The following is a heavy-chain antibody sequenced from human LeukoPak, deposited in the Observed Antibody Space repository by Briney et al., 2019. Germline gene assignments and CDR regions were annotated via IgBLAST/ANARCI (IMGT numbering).Heavy chain of an antibody. V-gene: IGHV4-59*11. CDR3: ARDSGTTGEVKFDP. Sequence: SETLSLTCSVSGASISSHYWSWIRQPPGKGLEWIGYIYYSVRTNYNPSLKSRVTMSIDTSNNQFSLRLRFVTAADTAVYYCARDSGTTGEVKFDPWGQGTLVTVSS. CDR1: GASISSHY. CDR2: IYYSVRT. J-gene: IGHJ5*02. D-gene: IGHD3-10*01.